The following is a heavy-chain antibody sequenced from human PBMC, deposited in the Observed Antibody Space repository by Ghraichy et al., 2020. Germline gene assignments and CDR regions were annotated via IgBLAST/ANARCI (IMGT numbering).Heavy chain of an antibody. D-gene: IGHD3-22*01. CDR1: GFTFSSYS. CDR3: ARVQEYYYDSSGYYHNGPYYFDY. V-gene: IGHV3-48*04. J-gene: IGHJ4*02. CDR2: ISSSSSTI. Sequence: GGSLRLSCAASGFTFSSYSMNWVRQAPGKGLEWVSYISSSSSTIYYADSVKGRFTISRDNAKNSLYLQMNSLRAEDTAVYYCARVQEYYYDSSGYYHNGPYYFDYWGQGTLVTVSS.